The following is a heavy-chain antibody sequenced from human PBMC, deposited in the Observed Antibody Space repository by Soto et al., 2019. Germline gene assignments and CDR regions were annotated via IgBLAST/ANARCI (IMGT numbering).Heavy chain of an antibody. CDR1: GGTFSSYT. Sequence: ASVKVSCKASGGTFSSYTISWVRQAPGQGLEWMGRIIPILGIANYAQKFQGRVTITADKSTSTAYMELSSLRSEDTAVYYCARSQEYSSSSFDYWGQGTLVTVSS. CDR2: IIPILGIA. J-gene: IGHJ4*02. D-gene: IGHD6-6*01. V-gene: IGHV1-69*02. CDR3: ARSQEYSSSSFDY.